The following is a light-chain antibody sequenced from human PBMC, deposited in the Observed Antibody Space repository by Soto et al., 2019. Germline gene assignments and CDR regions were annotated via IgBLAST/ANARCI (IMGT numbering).Light chain of an antibody. J-gene: IGKJ5*01. CDR3: QQYGSSLI. CDR2: GAS. CDR1: QTVGASY. Sequence: EIVLTQSPDTLSLSPGDRATVSCRASQTVGASYVAWYQHKPGQAPRFLMYGASTRATGIPDRFSGSGSGTDSTLTISRLEPEDFAVYYCQQYGSSLIFGQGTRLEIK. V-gene: IGKV3-20*01.